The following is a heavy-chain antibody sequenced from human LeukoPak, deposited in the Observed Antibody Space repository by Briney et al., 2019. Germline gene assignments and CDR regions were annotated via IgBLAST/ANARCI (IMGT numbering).Heavy chain of an antibody. CDR2: VNPNGGSP. Sequence: ASVKVSCKASGYTFTSYDINWVRQAPGQGLEWMGIVNPNGGSPSYSEKFQGRVRMTRDMSTSTVYMELSSLRSEDTAIYYCARDRKPAHDVLTGRTGWYYYYYYMDVWGPGATVTVSS. CDR1: GYTFTSYD. D-gene: IGHD3-9*01. CDR3: ARDRKPAHDVLTGRTGWYYYYYYMDV. V-gene: IGHV1-46*01. J-gene: IGHJ6*03.